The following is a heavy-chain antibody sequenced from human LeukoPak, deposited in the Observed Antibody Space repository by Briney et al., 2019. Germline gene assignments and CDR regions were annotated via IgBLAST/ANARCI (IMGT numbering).Heavy chain of an antibody. CDR3: AIVVVPAAQGDFQH. CDR2: INPNSGGT. D-gene: IGHD2-2*01. V-gene: IGHV1-8*03. CDR1: GYTFTSYD. J-gene: IGHJ1*01. Sequence: ASVKVSCKASGYTFTSYDINWVRQATGQGLEWMGWINPNSGGTNYAQKFQGRVTITRNTSISTAYMELSSLRSEDTAVYYCAIVVVPAAQGDFQHWGQGTLVTVSS.